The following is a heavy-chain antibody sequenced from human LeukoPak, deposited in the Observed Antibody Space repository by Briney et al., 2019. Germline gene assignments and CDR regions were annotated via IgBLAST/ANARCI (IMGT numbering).Heavy chain of an antibody. Sequence: GGSLRLSCAASGFTFSSYALSWVRQAPGKGLEWVSAISGSGGSTYYADSVKGRFTISRDNSKNTLYVQMNSLRAEDTAIYYCASGDYVPCFDYWGQGTLVTVS. J-gene: IGHJ4*02. D-gene: IGHD4-17*01. V-gene: IGHV3-23*01. CDR2: ISGSGGST. CDR1: GFTFSSYA. CDR3: ASGDYVPCFDY.